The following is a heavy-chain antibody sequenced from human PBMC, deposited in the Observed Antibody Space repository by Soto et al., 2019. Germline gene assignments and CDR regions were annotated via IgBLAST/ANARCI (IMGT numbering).Heavy chain of an antibody. D-gene: IGHD6-6*01. CDR3: ARERIAARSTLDY. Sequence: SLKGRFTISRDNSKNTVYLQMNSLTADDTAVYYCARERIAARSTLDYWGQGTLVTVSS. J-gene: IGHJ4*02. V-gene: IGHV3-23*01.